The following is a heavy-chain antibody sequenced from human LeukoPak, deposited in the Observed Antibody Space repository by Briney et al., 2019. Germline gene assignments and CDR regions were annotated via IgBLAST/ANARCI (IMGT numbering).Heavy chain of an antibody. V-gene: IGHV3-23*01. J-gene: IGHJ4*02. D-gene: IGHD6-13*01. CDR2: ISGSGGST. Sequence: GGSLRLSCAASGFTFSSYAMSWVRQAPGKGLERVSAISGSGGSTYYADSVKGRFTISRDNSKNTLYLQMNSLRAEDTAVYYCAKDQEQQLRLYYFDYWGQGTLVTVSS. CDR1: GFTFSSYA. CDR3: AKDQEQQLRLYYFDY.